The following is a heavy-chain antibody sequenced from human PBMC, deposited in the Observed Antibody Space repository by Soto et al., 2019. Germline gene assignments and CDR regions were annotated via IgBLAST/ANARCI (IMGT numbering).Heavy chain of an antibody. Sequence: NPSETLSLTCAVYGGSFSDYYWSWIRQPPGKGLEWIGEIIHSGRTNYNPSLKSRVTISEDTFKNQFSLKLNSVTAADTAVYYCARRGGGDYPYYFDYWDEGTLVTVS. CDR2: IIHSGRT. J-gene: IGHJ4*02. D-gene: IGHD2-21*01. CDR3: ARRGGGDYPYYFDY. CDR1: GGSFSDYY. V-gene: IGHV4-34*12.